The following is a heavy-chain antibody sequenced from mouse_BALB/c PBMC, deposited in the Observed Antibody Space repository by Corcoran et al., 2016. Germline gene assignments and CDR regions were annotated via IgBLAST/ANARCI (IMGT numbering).Heavy chain of an antibody. CDR1: GYTFTSYV. J-gene: IGHJ4*01. D-gene: IGHD1-1*01. Sequence: VQLQQSGAELVRPGASVKMSCKASGYTFTSYVMHWVKQKPGQGLEWIGYINPYNDGTKYNEKFKGKATLTSDKSSSTAYMELSSLTSEDSAVYYCARSDFITTRAMDYWGQGTSVTVSS. CDR3: ARSDFITTRAMDY. CDR2: INPYNDGT. V-gene: IGHV1S136*01.